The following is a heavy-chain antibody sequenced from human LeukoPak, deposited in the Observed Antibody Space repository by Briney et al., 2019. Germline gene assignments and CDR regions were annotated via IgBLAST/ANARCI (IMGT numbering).Heavy chain of an antibody. Sequence: ASVKVSCKASGYTFTGYYMHWVRQAPGQGLEWMGWINPNSGGTNYAQKFQGRVTMTRDTSISTAYMELSRLRSDDTAVYYCARELDGRYCSGGSCYFGFDPWGQGTLVTVSS. V-gene: IGHV1-2*02. D-gene: IGHD2-15*01. CDR3: ARELDGRYCSGGSCYFGFDP. CDR1: GYTFTGYY. J-gene: IGHJ5*02. CDR2: INPNSGGT.